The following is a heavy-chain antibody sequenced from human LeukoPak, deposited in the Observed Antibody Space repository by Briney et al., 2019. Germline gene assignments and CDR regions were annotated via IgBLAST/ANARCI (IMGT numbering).Heavy chain of an antibody. CDR2: ISAYNGNT. CDR1: GYTFTAYY. J-gene: IGHJ4*02. CDR3: ARVAAAAGRRGTDFDY. D-gene: IGHD6-13*01. V-gene: IGHV1-18*01. Sequence: ASVKVSCKATGYTFTAYYTHWVRQAPGQGLEWMGWISAYNGNTNYAQKLQGRVTMTTDTSTSTAYMELRSLRSDDTAVYYCARVAAAAGRRGTDFDYWGQGTLVTVSS.